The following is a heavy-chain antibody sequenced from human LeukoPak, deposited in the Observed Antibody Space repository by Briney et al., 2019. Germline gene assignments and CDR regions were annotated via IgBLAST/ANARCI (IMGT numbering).Heavy chain of an antibody. CDR2: ISSSSSYI. J-gene: IGHJ4*02. D-gene: IGHD2-2*01. V-gene: IGHV3-21*01. CDR1: GFTFSSYS. Sequence: GGSLRLSCAASGFTFSSYSMNWVRQAPGKGLEWVSSISSSSSYIYYADSVKGRFTISRDNAKNSLYLQMNSLRAEDTAVYYCARAKVPHQASDFDYWGQGTLVTVSS. CDR3: ARAKVPHQASDFDY.